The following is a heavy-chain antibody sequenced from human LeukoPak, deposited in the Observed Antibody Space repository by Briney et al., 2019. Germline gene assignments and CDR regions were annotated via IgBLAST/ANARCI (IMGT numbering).Heavy chain of an antibody. Sequence: SETLSLTCGIHGGTFSDYYSSWIRQSPEKGLEWIGEINHSGAPKYNPVLKSRATISVDTSMNQFSLRLTSVTAADTAVYFCARGRGYSYGYNYYMEVWGKGTTVTVSS. CDR3: ARGRGYSYGYNYYMEV. J-gene: IGHJ6*03. D-gene: IGHD5-12*01. CDR1: GGTFSDYY. CDR2: INHSGAP. V-gene: IGHV4-34*01.